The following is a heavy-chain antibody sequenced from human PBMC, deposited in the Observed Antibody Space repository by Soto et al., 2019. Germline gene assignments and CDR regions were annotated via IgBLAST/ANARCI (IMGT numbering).Heavy chain of an antibody. CDR2: IDPSDSYT. CDR3: ARGDQLLYGDNYYYGMDV. V-gene: IGHV5-10-1*01. Sequence: GESLKISCKGSGYSFTSYWISWVRQMPGKGLEWMGRIDPSDSYTNYSPSFQGHVTISADKSISTAYLQWCSLKASDTAMYYCARGDQLLYGDNYYYGMDVWGQGTTVTVSS. D-gene: IGHD2-2*02. CDR1: GYSFTSYW. J-gene: IGHJ6*02.